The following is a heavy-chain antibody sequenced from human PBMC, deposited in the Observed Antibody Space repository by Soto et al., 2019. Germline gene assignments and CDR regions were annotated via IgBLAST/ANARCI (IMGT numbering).Heavy chain of an antibody. CDR3: ARDYGGNRDYYGMDF. D-gene: IGHD4-17*01. J-gene: IGHJ6*02. V-gene: IGHV1-18*01. Sequence: GASVKVSCKASGYTFTSYGISWVRQAPGQGLEWMGWISAYNGNTNYAQKLQGRVTMTTDTSTSTAYMELRSLRSDDTAVYYCARDYGGNRDYYGMDFWSQGTTVTVSS. CDR2: ISAYNGNT. CDR1: GYTFTSYG.